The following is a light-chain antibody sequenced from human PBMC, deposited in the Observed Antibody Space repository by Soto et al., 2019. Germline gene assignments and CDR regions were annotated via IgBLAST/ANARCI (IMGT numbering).Light chain of an antibody. V-gene: IGLV3-21*01. CDR3: QVWDSGSAHVL. CDR2: SDT. CDR1: NIGSKG. Sequence: SSELTQPPSVSVALGETARISCGGNNIGSKGVHWYQEKPGQAPVLVIYSDTDLPPVIPERFSGSNSANMATLTISRVEAGDEADYYCQVWDSGSAHVLFGGGTKLTVL. J-gene: IGLJ2*01.